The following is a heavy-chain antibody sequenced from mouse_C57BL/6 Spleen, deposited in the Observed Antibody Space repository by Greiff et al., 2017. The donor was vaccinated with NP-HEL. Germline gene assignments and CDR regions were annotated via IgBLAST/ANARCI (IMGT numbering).Heavy chain of an antibody. CDR2: ISSGSSTI. J-gene: IGHJ4*01. V-gene: IGHV5-17*01. CDR3: ATTRYAMDY. D-gene: IGHD5-5*01. Sequence: DVKLVESGGGLVKPGGSLKLSCAASGFTFSDYGMHWVRQAPEKGLEWVAYISSGSSTIYYADTVKGRFTISRDNAKNTLFLQMTSLRSEDTAMYYCATTRYAMDYWGQGTSVTVSS. CDR1: GFTFSDYG.